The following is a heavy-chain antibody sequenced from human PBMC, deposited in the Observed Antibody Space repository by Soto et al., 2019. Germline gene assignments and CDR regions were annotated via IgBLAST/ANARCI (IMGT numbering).Heavy chain of an antibody. CDR3: AGDSSGYSYDAFDI. Sequence: PGGSLRLSCAASRFTFSTYWMHWDRQAPGKGLVWVSRINSDGTGTSYADSVKGRITISRDNAKNTLYLQMNSLRSEDTAVYYCAGDSSGYSYDAFDIWGQGTMVTVSS. CDR2: INSDGTGT. CDR1: RFTFSTYW. D-gene: IGHD3-22*01. J-gene: IGHJ3*02. V-gene: IGHV3-74*01.